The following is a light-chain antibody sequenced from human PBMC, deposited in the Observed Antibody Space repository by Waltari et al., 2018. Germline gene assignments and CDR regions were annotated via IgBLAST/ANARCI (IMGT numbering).Light chain of an antibody. CDR3: QQYYTTPCT. J-gene: IGKJ2*02. CDR1: QSVLSSTNRNNY. Sequence: DIVLTQSPASLALSLGERATISCRSSQSVLSSTNRNNYLAWYQQRPGQPPKLLFYWASTRVSGVPDRFDGSGSGTDFTLTISSLQAEDLAVYYCQQYYTTPCTFGQGTRLEIK. CDR2: WAS. V-gene: IGKV4-1*01.